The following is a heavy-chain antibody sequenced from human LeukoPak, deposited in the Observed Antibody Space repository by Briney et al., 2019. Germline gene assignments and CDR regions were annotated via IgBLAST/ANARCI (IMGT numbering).Heavy chain of an antibody. V-gene: IGHV4-4*07. CDR3: ARAPSAGSYSFYYFDY. J-gene: IGHJ4*02. CDR1: GGSISSYY. D-gene: IGHD3-10*01. Sequence: SETLSLTCTASGGSISSYYWSWIRQPAGKGLERIGRIYTSGSTNYNPSLKSRATKSLDTSTNQFSLKLSSVTAADTAVYYCARAPSAGSYSFYYFDYWGQGTLVTVSS. CDR2: IYTSGST.